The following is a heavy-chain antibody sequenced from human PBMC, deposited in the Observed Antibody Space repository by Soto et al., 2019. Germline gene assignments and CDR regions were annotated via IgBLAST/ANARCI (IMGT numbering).Heavy chain of an antibody. CDR2: IIPIFGTA. D-gene: IGHD3-22*01. V-gene: IGHV1-69*12. J-gene: IGHJ3*02. CDR3: ARVRYYYDSSGYYYGGGAFDI. CDR1: GGTFSSYA. Sequence: QVQLVQSGAEVKKPGSSVKVSCKASGGTFSSYAISWVRQAPGQGLEWMGGIIPIFGTANYAQKFQGRVTITADESTSTAYRELSSLRSEDTAVYYCARVRYYYDSSGYYYGGGAFDIWGQGTMVTVSS.